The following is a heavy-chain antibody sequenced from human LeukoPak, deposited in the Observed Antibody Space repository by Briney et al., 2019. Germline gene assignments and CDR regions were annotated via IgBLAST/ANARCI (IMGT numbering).Heavy chain of an antibody. Sequence: GGSLRLSCAASGFTFSSSAMNWFRQAPGKGLEWVSYISSGSSTIYNADSVKGRFTISRDNAKNSLYLQMNSLRAEDTAVYYCARAKWNFDYWGQGTLVTVSS. D-gene: IGHD1-26*01. CDR2: ISSGSSTI. CDR1: GFTFSSSA. J-gene: IGHJ4*02. V-gene: IGHV3-48*04. CDR3: ARAKWNFDY.